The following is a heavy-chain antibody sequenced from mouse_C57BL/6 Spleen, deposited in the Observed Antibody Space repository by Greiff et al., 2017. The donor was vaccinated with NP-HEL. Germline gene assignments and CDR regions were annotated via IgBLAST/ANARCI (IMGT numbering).Heavy chain of an antibody. D-gene: IGHD2-2*01. V-gene: IGHV1-54*01. CDR3: ARGGLPYFDY. J-gene: IGHJ2*01. CDR1: GYAFTNYL. CDR2: INPGSGGT. Sequence: QVQLKESGAELVRPGTSVKVSCKASGYAFTNYLIEWVKQRPGQGLEWIGVINPGSGGTNYNEKFKGKATLTADKSSSTAYMQLSSLTSEDSAVYYCARGGLPYFDYWGQGTTRTVSS.